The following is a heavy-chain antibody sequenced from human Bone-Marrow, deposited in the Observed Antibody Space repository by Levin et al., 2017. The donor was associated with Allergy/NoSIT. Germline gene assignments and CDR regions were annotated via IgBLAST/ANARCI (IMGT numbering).Heavy chain of an antibody. V-gene: IGHV3-23*01. Sequence: SCAASGFTFSSYAMSWVRQAPGKGLEWVSAISGSGGDTYYADSVKGRFTISRDNSKNTLYLQMNSLRAEDTAVYFCAKDRSLERRGIFDYWGQGTLVTVSS. CDR1: GFTFSSYA. J-gene: IGHJ4*02. D-gene: IGHD1-1*01. CDR3: AKDRSLERRGIFDY. CDR2: ISGSGGDT.